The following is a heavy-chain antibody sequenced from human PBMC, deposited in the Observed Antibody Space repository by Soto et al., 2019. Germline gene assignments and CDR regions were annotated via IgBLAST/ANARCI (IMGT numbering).Heavy chain of an antibody. CDR3: ARDLGDYRKFDY. Sequence: SSETLSLTCTVSGGSISSCGYYWSWIRHHPGKGLEWIGYIYYSGSTYYNPSLKSRVTISVDTSKNQFSLKLSSVTAADTAVYYCARDLGDYRKFDYWGQGTLVTVSS. J-gene: IGHJ4*02. V-gene: IGHV4-31*03. CDR2: IYYSGST. CDR1: GGSISSCGYY. D-gene: IGHD4-4*01.